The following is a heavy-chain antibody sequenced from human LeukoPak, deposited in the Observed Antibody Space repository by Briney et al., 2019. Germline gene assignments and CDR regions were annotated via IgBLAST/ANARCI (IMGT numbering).Heavy chain of an antibody. CDR1: GYTFTSYG. J-gene: IGHJ5*02. CDR3: AGVAAAVGGTDWFDP. D-gene: IGHD3-10*01. CDR2: ISAYNGNT. Sequence: ASVKVSCKASGYTFTSYGISWVRQAPGQGLEWMGWISAYNGNTNYAQKLQGRVTMTTDTSTSTAYMELRSLRSDDTAVYYCAGVAAAVGGTDWFDPWGQGTLVTVSS. V-gene: IGHV1-18*01.